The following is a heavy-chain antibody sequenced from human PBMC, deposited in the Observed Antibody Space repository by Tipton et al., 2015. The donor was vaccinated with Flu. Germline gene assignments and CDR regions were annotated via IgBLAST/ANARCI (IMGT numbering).Heavy chain of an antibody. D-gene: IGHD1-26*01. CDR1: GGSISSYY. CDR2: IHYSGST. CDR3: ARAGGLYAFDI. J-gene: IGHJ3*02. V-gene: IGHV4-59*01. Sequence: TLSLTCTVSGGSISSYYWSWIRQPPGKGLERIGYIHYSGSTNYNPSLKSRVTISVDTSKNQFSLKLSSVTAADTAVYYCARAGGLYAFDIWGQGTMVTVSS.